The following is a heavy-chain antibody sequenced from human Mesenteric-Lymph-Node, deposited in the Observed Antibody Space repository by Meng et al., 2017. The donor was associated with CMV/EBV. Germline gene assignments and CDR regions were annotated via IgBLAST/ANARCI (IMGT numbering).Heavy chain of an antibody. V-gene: IGHV1-2*02. J-gene: IGHJ4*02. CDR2: INPDSGAT. CDR3: ARGKRYYDFWSGYSHFDY. D-gene: IGHD3-3*01. Sequence: ASVKVSCKASEYTFTAYYMHWVRQAPGQGLEWMGWINPDSGATNYAQIFQGRVTLTRDTSISTAYMELSRLRSDDTAVYYCARGKRYYDFWSGYSHFDYWGQGTLVTVSS. CDR1: EYTFTAYY.